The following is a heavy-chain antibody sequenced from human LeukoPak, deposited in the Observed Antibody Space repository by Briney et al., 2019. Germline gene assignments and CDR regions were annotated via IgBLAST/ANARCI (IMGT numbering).Heavy chain of an antibody. Sequence: GGSLRLSCAASGFTLSNYWMHWVRQAPGKGLVWVSRINSDGSSTSYADSVKGRFTISRDNAKNTVYLQMNSLRAEDTAVYYCARVAPSMDVWGKGTTVTVSS. J-gene: IGHJ6*04. CDR2: INSDGSST. CDR1: GFTLSNYW. V-gene: IGHV3-74*01. CDR3: ARVAPSMDV.